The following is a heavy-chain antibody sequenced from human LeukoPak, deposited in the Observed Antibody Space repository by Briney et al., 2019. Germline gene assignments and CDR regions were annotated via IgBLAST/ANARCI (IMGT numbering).Heavy chain of an antibody. CDR2: ISDSGGST. Sequence: GGSLRLSCAASGFTVSSNYMSWVRQAPGKGLEWVSAISDSGGSTYYADSVKGRFTISRDNSKNTLYLQMNSLRAEDTAVYYCAKRRYYDFWSGYPDFDYWGQGTLVTVSS. CDR1: GFTVSSNY. V-gene: IGHV3-23*01. D-gene: IGHD3-3*01. J-gene: IGHJ4*02. CDR3: AKRRYYDFWSGYPDFDY.